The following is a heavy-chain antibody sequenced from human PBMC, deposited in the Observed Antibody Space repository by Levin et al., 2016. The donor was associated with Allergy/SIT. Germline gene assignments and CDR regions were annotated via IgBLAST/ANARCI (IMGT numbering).Heavy chain of an antibody. CDR3: TTLIAAAGWNRVEFDY. D-gene: IGHD6-13*01. J-gene: IGHJ4*02. CDR2: IKSKTDGGTT. V-gene: IGHV3-15*01. Sequence: WIRQPPGKGLEWVGRIKSKTDGGTTDYAAPVKGRFTISRDDSKNTLYLQMNSLKTEDTAVYYCTTLIAAAGWNRVEFDYWGQGTLVTVSS.